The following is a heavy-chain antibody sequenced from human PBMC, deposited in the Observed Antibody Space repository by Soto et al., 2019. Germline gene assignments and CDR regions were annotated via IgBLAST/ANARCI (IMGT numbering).Heavy chain of an antibody. CDR3: AREGVYDFWSGYSPYYFDY. CDR2: IKQDGSEK. J-gene: IGHJ4*02. V-gene: IGHV3-7*01. CDR1: GFTFSSYW. Sequence: PGGSLRLSCAASGFTFSSYWMSWVRQAPGKGLEWVANIKQDGSEKYYVDSVKGRFTISRDNAKNSLYLQMNSLRAEDTAVYYCAREGVYDFWSGYSPYYFDYWGQGTLVTVSS. D-gene: IGHD3-3*01.